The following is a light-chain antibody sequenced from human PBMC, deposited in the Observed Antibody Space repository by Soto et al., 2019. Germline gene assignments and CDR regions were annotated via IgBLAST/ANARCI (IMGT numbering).Light chain of an antibody. CDR2: GAS. CDR1: QSVSSGY. Sequence: EVVLTQSPGTLSLSPGERATLSCRPIQSVSSGYLAWYQQKPGQAPRLLIYGASTRATGIPARFSGGGSETDFTLTISSLQSEDFAVYYCQQYHNWPPLTFGGGTKVDIK. J-gene: IGKJ4*01. V-gene: IGKV3-15*01. CDR3: QQYHNWPPLT.